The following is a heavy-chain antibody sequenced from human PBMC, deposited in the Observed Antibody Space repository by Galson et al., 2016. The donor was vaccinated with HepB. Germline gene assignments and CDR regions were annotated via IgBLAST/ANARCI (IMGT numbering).Heavy chain of an antibody. CDR1: GGSISNNNW. V-gene: IGHV4-4*02. CDR3: ARDNAGAPSLGGLTNWFDP. Sequence: TLSLTCAVSGGSISNNNWWSWVRQPPGKGLEWIAEIYHSGSTNYNPSLKSRVTISVDKSKNQFSLRLSSVTAADTAFYYCARDNAGAPSLGGLTNWFDPWGQGILVTVSS. D-gene: IGHD3/OR15-3a*01. CDR2: IYHSGST. J-gene: IGHJ5*02.